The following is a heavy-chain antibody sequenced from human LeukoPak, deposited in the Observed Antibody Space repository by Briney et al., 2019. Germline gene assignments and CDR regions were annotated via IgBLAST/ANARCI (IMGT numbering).Heavy chain of an antibody. CDR1: GYTFIENY. CDR3: ARGKSGYSP. Sequence: ASVTVSFKVSGYTFIENYIHWVRQAPGQGLEWMGLINPHTGAANYSQKFQGRVTMTRGTSISTAYMHLTRLKFDDTAVYYCARGKSGYSPWGQGTPVTVSS. D-gene: IGHD3-3*01. V-gene: IGHV1-2*02. J-gene: IGHJ4*02. CDR2: INPHTGAA.